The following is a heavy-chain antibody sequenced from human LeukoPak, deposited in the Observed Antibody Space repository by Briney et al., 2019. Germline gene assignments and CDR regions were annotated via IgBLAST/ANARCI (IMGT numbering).Heavy chain of an antibody. CDR2: ISYDGSNK. CDR3: ARGWELLDY. V-gene: IGHV3-30*04. D-gene: IGHD1-26*01. CDR1: GFTFSSYA. Sequence: PGRSLRLSCAASGFTFSSYAMHWVRQAPGKGLEWVAVISYDGSNKYYADSVKGRFTISRDNSKNTLYPQMNSLRAEDTAVYYCARGWELLDYWGQGTLVTVSS. J-gene: IGHJ4*02.